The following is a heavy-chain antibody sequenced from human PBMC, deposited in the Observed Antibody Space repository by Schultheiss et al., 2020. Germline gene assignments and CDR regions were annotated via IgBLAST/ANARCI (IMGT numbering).Heavy chain of an antibody. CDR1: GGSISSGDYY. Sequence: SETLSLTCTVSGGSISSGDYYWSWVRQPPGKGLQWIVYMYPSGSTNYNPSLKGRVTASVDTSKNQFSLKLSSVTAADTAVYYCARGLDSTNWAFDYWGQGTLVTVSS. J-gene: IGHJ4*02. CDR2: MYPSGST. CDR3: ARGLDSTNWAFDY. V-gene: IGHV4-61*08. D-gene: IGHD6-13*01.